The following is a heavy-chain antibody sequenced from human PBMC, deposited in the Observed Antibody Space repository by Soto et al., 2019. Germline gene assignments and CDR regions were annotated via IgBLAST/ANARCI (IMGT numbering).Heavy chain of an antibody. CDR2: ISGSGGST. Sequence: GGSLRLSCAASGFTFSSYAMSWVRQAPGKGLEWVSAISGSGGSTYYADSVKGRFTISRDNSKNTLYLQMTSLRAEDTAVYYRPNHIWGSYRKKLRPHSDAFDICGQGTMVTVSS. CDR3: PNHIWGSYRKKLRPHSDAFDI. CDR1: GFTFSSYA. D-gene: IGHD3-16*02. J-gene: IGHJ3*02. V-gene: IGHV3-23*01.